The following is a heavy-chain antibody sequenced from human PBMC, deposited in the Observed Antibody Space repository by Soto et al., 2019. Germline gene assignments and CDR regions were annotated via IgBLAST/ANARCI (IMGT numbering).Heavy chain of an antibody. V-gene: IGHV3-23*01. D-gene: IGHD7-27*01. CDR3: AKEVSLGSTVDLGY. CDR2: VSGNGGTT. J-gene: IGHJ4*02. CDR1: GFPFGSHA. Sequence: GGSLRLSCAASGFPFGSHAMSWVRQAPGKGLEWVSLVSGNGGTTNYADSVKGRFTISRDNSQKTLYLQMNSLRAEDTAIYYCAKEVSLGSTVDLGYWGQGALVTVSS.